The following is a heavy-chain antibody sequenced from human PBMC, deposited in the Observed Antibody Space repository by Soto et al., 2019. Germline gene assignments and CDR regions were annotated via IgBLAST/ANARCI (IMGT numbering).Heavy chain of an antibody. V-gene: IGHV3-23*01. CDR2: ISGSGGST. CDR1: GFTFSSYA. CDR3: ARASRLCSGGSCYSYGY. Sequence: EVQLLESGGGLVQPGGSLRLSCAASGFTFSSYAMSWVRQAPGKGLEWVSAISGSGGSTYYADSVKGRFTISRDNSKNTLYLQMNSLRAEDTAVYYCARASRLCSGGSCYSYGYWGQGTLVTVSS. D-gene: IGHD2-15*01. J-gene: IGHJ4*02.